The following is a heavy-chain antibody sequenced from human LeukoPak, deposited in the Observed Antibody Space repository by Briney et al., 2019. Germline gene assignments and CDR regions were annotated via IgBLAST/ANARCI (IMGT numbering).Heavy chain of an antibody. Sequence: GASVKVSCKASGYTFTSYAMHWVRQAPGQRLEWMGWSNAGNGNTKYSQEFQGRVTITRDTSASTAYMELSSLRSDDTAVYYCARDPTRWESSGRFYYYMDVWGKGTTVTVSS. V-gene: IGHV1-3*02. CDR1: GYTFTSYA. D-gene: IGHD1-26*01. J-gene: IGHJ6*03. CDR2: SNAGNGNT. CDR3: ARDPTRWESSGRFYYYMDV.